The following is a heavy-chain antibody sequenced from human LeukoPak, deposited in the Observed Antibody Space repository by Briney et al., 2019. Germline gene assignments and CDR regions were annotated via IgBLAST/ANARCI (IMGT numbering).Heavy chain of an antibody. CDR1: GFIVSNYW. J-gene: IGHJ4*02. Sequence: GGSLRLSCAASGFIVSNYWMSWVRRAPGKGLEWVANIKQDGSAKYYVDSVKGRFTISRDNARNSLYLQMNSLRAEDTAVYYCARETSYSGSWNYWGQGTLVTVSS. CDR2: IKQDGSAK. D-gene: IGHD1-26*01. V-gene: IGHV3-7*03. CDR3: ARETSYSGSWNY.